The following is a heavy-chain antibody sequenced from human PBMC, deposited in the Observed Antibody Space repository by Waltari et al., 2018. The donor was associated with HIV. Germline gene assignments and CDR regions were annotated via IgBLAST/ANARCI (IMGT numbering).Heavy chain of an antibody. CDR2: IYTSGST. J-gene: IGHJ5*02. CDR1: GGSLSSGSYY. Sequence: QVQLQESGPGLVKPSQTLSLPSNVSGGSLSSGSYYWSWIRQPAGKGLEWIGRIYTSGSTNYNPSLKSRVTISVDTSKNQFSLKLSSVTAADTAVYYCARAGVVVAAIENWFDPWGQGTLVTVSS. D-gene: IGHD2-15*01. V-gene: IGHV4-61*02. CDR3: ARAGVVVAAIENWFDP.